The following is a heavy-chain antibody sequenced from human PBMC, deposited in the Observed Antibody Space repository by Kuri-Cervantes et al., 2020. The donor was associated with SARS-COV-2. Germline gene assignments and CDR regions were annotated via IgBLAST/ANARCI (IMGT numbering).Heavy chain of an antibody. V-gene: IGHV1-69*01. CDR2: IIPIFGTA. CDR1: GFTFSSYA. CDR3: ARALGGQWLAFDY. D-gene: IGHD6-19*01. Sequence: TCAASGFTFSSYAISWVRQAPGQGLEWMGGIIPIFGTANYAQKFQGRVTITADESTSTAYMELSSLRSEDTAVYYCARALGGQWLAFDYWGQGTLVTVSS. J-gene: IGHJ4*02.